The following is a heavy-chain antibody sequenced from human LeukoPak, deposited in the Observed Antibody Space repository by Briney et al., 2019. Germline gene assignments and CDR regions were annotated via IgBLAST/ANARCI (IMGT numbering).Heavy chain of an antibody. Sequence: GSLRLSCAASGFTFSNYAMSWVRQAPGKGLEWVSAISGGGVSTYYAASVKGRFTISRDNSKNTLYLQMNSLRAEDTAVYYCAKAVTVASFDYWGQGTLVTVSS. J-gene: IGHJ4*02. V-gene: IGHV3-23*01. CDR2: ISGGGVST. CDR1: GFTFSNYA. D-gene: IGHD4-17*01. CDR3: AKAVTVASFDY.